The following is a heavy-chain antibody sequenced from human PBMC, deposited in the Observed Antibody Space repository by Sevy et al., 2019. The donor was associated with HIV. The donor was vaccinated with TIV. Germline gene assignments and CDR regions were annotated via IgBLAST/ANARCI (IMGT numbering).Heavy chain of an antibody. V-gene: IGHV3-48*01. CDR1: GFSFSSYS. J-gene: IGHJ6*02. CDR3: ARNGGYADYGMDV. Sequence: GGSLRLSCAASGFSFSSYSMNWVSQAPGKGLEWVSYITYSSSAINYADSVKGRFTISRDNAKQSLYLQMNSLRAEDTAVYYCARNGGYADYGMDVWGQGTTVTVSS. D-gene: IGHD5-12*01. CDR2: ITYSSSAI.